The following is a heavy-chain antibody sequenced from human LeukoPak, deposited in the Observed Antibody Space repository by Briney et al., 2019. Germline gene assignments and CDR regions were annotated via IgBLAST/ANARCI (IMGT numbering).Heavy chain of an antibody. D-gene: IGHD4-11*01. CDR3: ARDLTTVTYYYYGIDV. Sequence: PGGSLRLSCAASGFTVSSNYMRWVRQAPGKGLEWVSVIYSGGSTYYADSVKGRFTTSRDNSKNTLYLQINSLRAEDTAVYYCARDLTTVTYYYYGIDVWGQGTTVTVSS. J-gene: IGHJ6*02. CDR2: IYSGGST. CDR1: GFTVSSNY. V-gene: IGHV3-66*01.